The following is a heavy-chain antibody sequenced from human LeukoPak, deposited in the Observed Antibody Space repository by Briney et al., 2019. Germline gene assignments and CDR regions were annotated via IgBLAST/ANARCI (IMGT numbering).Heavy chain of an antibody. Sequence: PSETLSLTCAVYGGSFSGYYWSWIRQPPGKGLEWIGEINHSGSTNYNPSLKSRVTISVDTSKNQFSLKLNSVTAADTAVYFCARSDWHAPDHWGQGTLGIVSS. CDR2: INHSGST. V-gene: IGHV4-34*01. CDR3: ARSDWHAPDH. CDR1: GGSFSGYY. J-gene: IGHJ4*02. D-gene: IGHD2-21*02.